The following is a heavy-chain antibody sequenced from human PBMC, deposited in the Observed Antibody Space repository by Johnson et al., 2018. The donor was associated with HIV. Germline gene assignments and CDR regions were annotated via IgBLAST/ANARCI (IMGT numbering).Heavy chain of an antibody. J-gene: IGHJ3*02. CDR3: AKGIAAAGTGAFDI. CDR1: GFTVSSNY. D-gene: IGHD6-13*01. Sequence: VQLVESGGGLVQPGGSLRLSCAASGFTVSSNYMSWVRQAPGKGLEWVSVIYSGGRTYYAHSVKGRFTISRDNSKNTLYLQMNSLRAEDTAVYYCAKGIAAAGTGAFDIWGQGTMVTVSS. V-gene: IGHV3-66*01. CDR2: IYSGGRT.